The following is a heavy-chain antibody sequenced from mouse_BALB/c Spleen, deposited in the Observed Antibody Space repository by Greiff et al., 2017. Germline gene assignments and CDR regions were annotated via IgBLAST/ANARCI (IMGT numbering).Heavy chain of an antibody. CDR2: IRLKSNNYAT. V-gene: IGHV6-6*02. CDR3: TRRAGSSWYFDV. CDR1: GFTFSNYW. Sequence: EVKLMESGGGSVQPGGSMKLSCVASGFTFSNYWMNWVRQSPEKGLEWVAEIRLKSNNYATHYAESVKGRFTISRDDSKSSVYLQMNNLRAEDTGIYYCTRRAGSSWYFDVWGAGTTVTVSS. J-gene: IGHJ1*01. D-gene: IGHD1-1*01.